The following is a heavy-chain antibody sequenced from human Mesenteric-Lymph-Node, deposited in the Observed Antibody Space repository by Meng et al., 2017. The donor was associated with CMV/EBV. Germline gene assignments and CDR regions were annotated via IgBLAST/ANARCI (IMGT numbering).Heavy chain of an antibody. CDR2: INHSGST. J-gene: IGHJ4*02. Sequence: VQLPSWVEGLFEPLHTCYVPCAVYGGSFSGYYWNWIRQSPEKGLEWIGEINHSGSTTYNPSFTSRIIISVDTSTNQISLNMSSVSAADTAVYYCARGSSYDILTGYFDYWGQGALVTVSS. V-gene: IGHV4-34*01. D-gene: IGHD3-9*01. CDR3: ARGSSYDILTGYFDY. CDR1: GGSFSGYY.